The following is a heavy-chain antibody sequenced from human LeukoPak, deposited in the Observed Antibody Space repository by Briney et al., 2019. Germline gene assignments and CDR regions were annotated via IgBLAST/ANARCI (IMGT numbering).Heavy chain of an antibody. CDR2: IIPIFGTA. CDR3: ASWWLRPGRHYYYYYGMDV. CDR1: GGTFSSYA. Sequence: SVKVSCKAPGGTFSSYAISWVRQAPGQGLEWMGGIIPIFGTANYAQKFQGRVTITADESTSTAYMELSSLRSEDTAVYYCASWWLRPGRHYYYYYGMDVWGKGTTVTVSS. V-gene: IGHV1-69*13. D-gene: IGHD5-12*01. J-gene: IGHJ6*04.